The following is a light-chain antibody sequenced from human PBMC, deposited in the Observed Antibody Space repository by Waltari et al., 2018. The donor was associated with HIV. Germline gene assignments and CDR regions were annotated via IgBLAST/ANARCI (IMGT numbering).Light chain of an antibody. CDR3: CSYAGSSTHV. Sequence: QSALTQPASVSGSPGQSITISCTGTNNVVGSYNLVSWYQQHPAKAPKLMIYEVNKRPSGVSKRFSGSKSGNTASLTISGLQAEDVADYYCCSYAGSSTHVFGTGTKVTVL. J-gene: IGLJ1*01. CDR1: NNVVGSYNL. CDR2: EVN. V-gene: IGLV2-23*02.